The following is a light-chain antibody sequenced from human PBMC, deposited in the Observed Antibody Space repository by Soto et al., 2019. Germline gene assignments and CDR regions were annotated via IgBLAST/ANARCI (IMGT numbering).Light chain of an antibody. Sequence: EIVLTQSPGTLSLSPGERATLSCRASQSVSSSYLAWYQQKPGQAPRLLIYGTSNRATGIPDRFSGSGSGTVFTLTISRLEPEDFAVYYCQQYGSSLGFTFGPGTKVDIK. CDR1: QSVSSSY. V-gene: IGKV3-20*01. J-gene: IGKJ3*01. CDR2: GTS. CDR3: QQYGSSLGFT.